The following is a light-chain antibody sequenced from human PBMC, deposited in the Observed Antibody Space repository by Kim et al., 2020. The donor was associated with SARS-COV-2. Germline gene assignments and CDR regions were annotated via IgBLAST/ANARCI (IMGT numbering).Light chain of an antibody. CDR3: KSYANTLSGWI. CDR1: SSNIGADYD. J-gene: IGLJ2*01. V-gene: IGLV1-40*01. CDR2: GNS. Sequence: QRVTISCTGSSSNIGADYDVTWYQHLPGKAPKLLIFGNSNRPSGVPDRFSASKSGNSASLAIIGLQAEDEADYHCKSYANTLSGWIFGGGTKLTVL.